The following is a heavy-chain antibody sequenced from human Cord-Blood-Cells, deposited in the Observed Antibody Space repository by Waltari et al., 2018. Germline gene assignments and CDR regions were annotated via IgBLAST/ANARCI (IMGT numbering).Heavy chain of an antibody. CDR2: IYYSGST. CDR3: ARAIAAAGAFDI. D-gene: IGHD6-13*01. Sequence: QVQLQESGPGLVKPSETLSLTCTVSGGSISSYYWSWIRQPPGKGLECIGYIYYSGSTNYNPSLKSRVTISVDTSKNQFSLKLSSVTAADTAVYYCARAIAAAGAFDIWGQGTMVTVSS. CDR1: GGSISSYY. J-gene: IGHJ3*02. V-gene: IGHV4-59*01.